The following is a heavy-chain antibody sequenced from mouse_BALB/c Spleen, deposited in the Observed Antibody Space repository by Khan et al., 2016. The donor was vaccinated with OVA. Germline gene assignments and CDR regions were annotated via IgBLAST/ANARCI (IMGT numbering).Heavy chain of an antibody. CDR2: IGGGGGT. CDR1: GFNLTGYN. CDR3: ARAYYRYDGYYAMDY. J-gene: IGHJ4*01. V-gene: IGHV2-6-4*01. D-gene: IGHD2-14*01. Sequence: QVQLKESGPGLVAPSQRLSITCTVSGFNLTGYNIHWVRQPPGKGLEWLGMIGGGGGTDYNYPHNSRLSIRNNTSKCQVFLKLHSLQTDDSAMYYCARAYYRYDGYYAMDYWGQGTSVTVSS.